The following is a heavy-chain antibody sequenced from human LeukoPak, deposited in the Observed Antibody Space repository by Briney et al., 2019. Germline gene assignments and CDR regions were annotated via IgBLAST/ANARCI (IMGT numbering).Heavy chain of an antibody. Sequence: ASETLSLTCTVSGGSISSYYWSWIRQPAGKGLEWIGRIYSSGSTNYNPSLKSRVTLSVDTSKNQFSLKLTSVTAADTAVYYCARTSSGSYYGIDFDYWGQGTLVTVSS. CDR1: GGSISSYY. CDR2: IYSSGST. J-gene: IGHJ4*02. CDR3: ARTSSGSYYGIDFDY. D-gene: IGHD1-26*01. V-gene: IGHV4-4*07.